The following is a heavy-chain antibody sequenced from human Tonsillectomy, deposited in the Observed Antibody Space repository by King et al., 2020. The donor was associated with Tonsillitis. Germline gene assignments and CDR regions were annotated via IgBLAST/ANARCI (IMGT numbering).Heavy chain of an antibody. CDR1: GGTIRSSRHY. J-gene: IGHJ4*02. D-gene: IGHD3-10*01. Sequence: QLQESGPGLVKPSETLSLTCTVSGGTIRSSRHYWGWIRQPPGKGLEWIVTFYFSGSTFYSPSLKSRVTTFVDASKSQFYLNLTSVTAADTAIYYCAGTTLALAGEWAFDYWGRGTLVTVSS. V-gene: IGHV4-39*01. CDR3: AGTTLALAGEWAFDY. CDR2: FYFSGST.